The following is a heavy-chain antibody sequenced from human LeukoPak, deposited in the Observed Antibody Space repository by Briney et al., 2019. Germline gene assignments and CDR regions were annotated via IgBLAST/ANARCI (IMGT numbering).Heavy chain of an antibody. CDR1: GFTFSSYS. CDR3: ARRTHYYDSSGSPGDAFDI. V-gene: IGHV3-21*01. D-gene: IGHD3-22*01. J-gene: IGHJ3*02. Sequence: GGSLRLSCAASGFTFSSYSMNWVRQAPGKGLEWVSSISSSSSYIYYADSVKGRFTISRDNAKNSLYLQMNSLRAEDTAVYYCARRTHYYDSSGSPGDAFDIRGQGTMVTVSS. CDR2: ISSSSSYI.